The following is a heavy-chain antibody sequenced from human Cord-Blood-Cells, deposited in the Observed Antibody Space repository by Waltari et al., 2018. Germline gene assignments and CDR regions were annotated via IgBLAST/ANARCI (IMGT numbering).Heavy chain of an antibody. CDR3: ATRSGSYLDGNNWFDP. CDR2: FDPEDGET. J-gene: IGHJ5*02. V-gene: IGHV1-24*01. CDR1: GYPLTELS. Sequence: QVQLVQSGAEVTKPGASVKVSCKVSGYPLTELSMHWVRQAPGKGLEWMGGFDPEDGETIYAQKFQGRVTMTEDTSTDTAYMELSSLRSEDTAVYYCATRSGSYLDGNNWFDPWGQGTLVTVSS. D-gene: IGHD1-26*01.